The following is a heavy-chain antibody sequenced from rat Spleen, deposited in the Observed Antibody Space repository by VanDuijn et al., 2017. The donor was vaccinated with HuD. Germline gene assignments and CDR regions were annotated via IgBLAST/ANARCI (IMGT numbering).Heavy chain of an antibody. V-gene: IGHV2-43*01. CDR1: GFSLTSYH. J-gene: IGHJ2*01. CDR3: ARADRETYAHFDY. D-gene: IGHD1-6*01. CDR2: IWTGGTT. Sequence: QVQLKESGPGLVQPSQTLSLTCTVSGFSLTSYHVSWVRQPPGKGLEWMGVIWTGGTTAYNSLLESRRSITRDISKSQVFLKMNSLQTEDTATYYCARADRETYAHFDYWGQGVMVTVSS.